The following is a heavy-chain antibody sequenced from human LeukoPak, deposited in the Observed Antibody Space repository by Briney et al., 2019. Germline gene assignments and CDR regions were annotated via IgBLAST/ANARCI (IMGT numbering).Heavy chain of an antibody. V-gene: IGHV4-34*01. CDR2: INHSGST. CDR1: GRSFSGYY. D-gene: IGHD4-17*01. J-gene: IGHJ4*02. Sequence: SETLSLTCAVYGRSFSGYYWSWIRQPPGKGLEWIGEINHSGSTNYNPSLKSRVTISVDTSKNQFSLKLSSVTAADTAVYYCARAGYGDYGFDYWGQGTLVTVSS. CDR3: ARAGYGDYGFDY.